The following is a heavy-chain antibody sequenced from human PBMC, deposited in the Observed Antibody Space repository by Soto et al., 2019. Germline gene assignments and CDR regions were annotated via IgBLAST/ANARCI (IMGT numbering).Heavy chain of an antibody. CDR1: RFTVSSNS. CDR3: ENGRGSAWYYKY. D-gene: IGHD6-19*01. Sequence: GGSLRLSCAASRFTVSSNSMSWVRQAPGEGLEWVSIIYSGGSTYYADSVQGRFTISRDTSKNTLYLQMNSLRAEDTAVYFCENGRGSAWYYKYWGQGTQVTV. V-gene: IGHV3-66*01. J-gene: IGHJ4*02. CDR2: IYSGGST.